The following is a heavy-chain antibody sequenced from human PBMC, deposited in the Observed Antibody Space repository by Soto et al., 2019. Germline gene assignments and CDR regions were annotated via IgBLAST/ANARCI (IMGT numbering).Heavy chain of an antibody. CDR3: VRGDSTGYYPY. J-gene: IGHJ4*02. Sequence: GLDLEWLALIYWDDAKRYSPSLKSRLTITKDTSKEQVVLTMTNMDPVDTATYYCVRGDSTGYYPYWGQGTLVTVSS. D-gene: IGHD3-22*01. CDR2: IYWDDAK. V-gene: IGHV2-5*02.